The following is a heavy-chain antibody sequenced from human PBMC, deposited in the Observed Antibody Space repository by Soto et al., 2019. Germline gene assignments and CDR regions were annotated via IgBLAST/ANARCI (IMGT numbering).Heavy chain of an antibody. V-gene: IGHV4-34*01. CDR2: INHSGST. CDR1: GGSFSGYY. J-gene: IGHJ6*03. Sequence: SETLSLTCAVYGGSFSGYYWSWIRQPPGKGLEWIGEINHSGSTNYNPSLKSRVTISVDTSKNQFSLKLSSVTAADTAVYYCAREMAHPRYYYYYYYMDVWGKGTTVTVSS. CDR3: AREMAHPRYYYYYYYMDV. D-gene: IGHD2-8*01.